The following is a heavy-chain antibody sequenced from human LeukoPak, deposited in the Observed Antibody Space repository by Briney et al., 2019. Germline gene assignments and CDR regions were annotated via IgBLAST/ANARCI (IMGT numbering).Heavy chain of an antibody. V-gene: IGHV1-8*01. D-gene: IGHD6-25*01. CDR2: MNPNSGNT. J-gene: IGHJ4*02. CDR1: GYTFTSYD. CDR3: ARAPTPFYYDSSAYYSDF. Sequence: GASVKVSCKASGYTFTSYDINWVRQATGQGLEWMGWMNPNSGNTGYAQKFQGRVTMTRNTSISTAYMEVSSLTSEDTAVYYCARAPTPFYYDSSAYYSDFWGQGTLVTVSS.